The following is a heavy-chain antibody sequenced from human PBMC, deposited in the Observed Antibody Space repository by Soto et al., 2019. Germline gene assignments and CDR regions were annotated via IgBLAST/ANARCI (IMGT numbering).Heavy chain of an antibody. CDR1: GGSISTYY. Sequence: QVQLQQSGPGLVKPSETLSLTCTVSGGSISTYYWSWIRQPPGKGLEWIGYIYYGGSANYNPSLASRVTISLDRSKKQFSLRLNSVTAADTAVYYCSRGGHCTDGVCSALDYWGQGPLVTVSS. D-gene: IGHD2-8*01. J-gene: IGHJ4*02. CDR3: SRGGHCTDGVCSALDY. CDR2: IYYGGSA. V-gene: IGHV4-59*08.